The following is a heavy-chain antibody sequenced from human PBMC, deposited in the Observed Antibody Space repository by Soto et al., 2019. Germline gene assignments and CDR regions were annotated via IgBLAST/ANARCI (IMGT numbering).Heavy chain of an antibody. J-gene: IGHJ4*02. CDR2: ISDYGRV. CDR1: GSSFRNYW. V-gene: IGHV3-74*01. D-gene: IGHD1-1*01. CDR3: TRGGLEPFDY. Sequence: GGSLRLSCAASGSSFRNYWMHWVRQAPGKGLVWVSRISDYGRVNYADSVEGRFTISRDDAKSELYLQMSSLRLEDTAVYYCTRGGLEPFDYLGQGALVTVSS.